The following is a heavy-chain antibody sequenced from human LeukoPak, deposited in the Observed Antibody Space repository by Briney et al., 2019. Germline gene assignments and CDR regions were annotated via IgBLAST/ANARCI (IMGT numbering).Heavy chain of an antibody. CDR1: GGSISSSSYY. V-gene: IGHV4-39*01. Sequence: SETLSLTCTVSGGSISSSSYYWGWIRQPPGQGLEWIGRIYSSGSNYYNPSLKSRATISVDTSNNQFSLKLSSVTAADTAVYYCERIVVADFDYWGQGTLVTVSS. CDR3: ERIVVADFDY. J-gene: IGHJ4*02. D-gene: IGHD3-22*01. CDR2: IYSSGSN.